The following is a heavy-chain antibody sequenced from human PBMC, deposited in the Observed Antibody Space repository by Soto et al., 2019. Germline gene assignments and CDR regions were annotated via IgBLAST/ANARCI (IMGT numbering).Heavy chain of an antibody. V-gene: IGHV1-2*02. D-gene: IGHD2-21*02. CDR1: GYTFTGYY. CDR3: ARRRVTTHDWYFDI. Sequence: QVQLEQSGAEVKKPGASVKVSCKASGYTFTGYYMHWVRQAPGQGPEWMGWITPKSGATNYAQKFQARVTRTRDTSSNTDYRELSRLRSDDPAVYYWARRRVTTHDWYFDIWGQGTLVTVSS. J-gene: IGHJ2*01. CDR2: ITPKSGAT.